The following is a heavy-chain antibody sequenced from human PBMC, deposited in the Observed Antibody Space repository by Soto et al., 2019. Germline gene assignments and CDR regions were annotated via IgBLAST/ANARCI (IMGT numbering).Heavy chain of an antibody. V-gene: IGHV3-30*18. CDR2: ISYDGSNK. CDR3: AKDIPYYFDY. Sequence: GGSLRLSCAASGFTFSSYGMHWVRQAPGKGLEWVAVISYDGSNKYYADSVKGRFTISRDNSKNTLYLQMNSLRAEDTAVYYCAKDIPYYFDYWGQGTLVTVSS. CDR1: GFTFSSYG. J-gene: IGHJ4*02.